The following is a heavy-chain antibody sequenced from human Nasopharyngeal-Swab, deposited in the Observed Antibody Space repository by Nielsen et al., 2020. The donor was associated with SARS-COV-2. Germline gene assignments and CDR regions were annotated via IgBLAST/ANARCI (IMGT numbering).Heavy chain of an antibody. CDR1: GGSISSSSYY. D-gene: IGHD1-26*01. CDR3: ARDVGGHWYFDL. J-gene: IGHJ2*01. CDR2: IYYSGST. V-gene: IGHV4-39*02. Sequence: SETLSLTCTVSGGSISSSSYYWGWIRQPPGKGLEWIGSIYYSGSTYYNPSLKSRVTISVDTSKNQFSLKLSSVTAADTAVYYCARDVGGHWYFDLWGRGTLVTVSS.